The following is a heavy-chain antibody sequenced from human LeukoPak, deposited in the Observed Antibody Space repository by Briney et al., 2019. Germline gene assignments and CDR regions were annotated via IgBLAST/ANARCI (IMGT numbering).Heavy chain of an antibody. CDR2: ISDSSTYI. J-gene: IGHJ4*02. Sequence: GGSLRLSCAASGFTFSSYSMNWVRQAPGKGLEWVSSISDSSTYIFNADPVQGRFTISRDDAKNSLYLQMNSLRVEDTAVYYWVRVVYCSGGSCSYYFDSWGQGTLVTVSS. V-gene: IGHV3-21*01. CDR1: GFTFSSYS. CDR3: VRVVYCSGGSCSYYFDS. D-gene: IGHD2-15*01.